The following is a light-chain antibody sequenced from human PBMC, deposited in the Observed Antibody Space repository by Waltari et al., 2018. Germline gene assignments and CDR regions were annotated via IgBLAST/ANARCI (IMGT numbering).Light chain of an antibody. CDR3: QVWHPDIDPGV. CDR2: YDS. J-gene: IGLJ1*01. V-gene: IGLV3-21*04. CDR1: NIGSYS. Sequence: SYVLTQPPSVSVAPGETARLTCGGDNIGSYSVHWYQQKPRPAPVLVIFYDSDRPSGIPARFSGSNSGNTATLTITSVEAGDEARYYCQVWHPDIDPGVFGTGTEVTVL.